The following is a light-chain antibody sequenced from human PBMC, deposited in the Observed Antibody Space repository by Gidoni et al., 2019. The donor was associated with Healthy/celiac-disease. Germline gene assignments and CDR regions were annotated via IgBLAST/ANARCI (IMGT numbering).Light chain of an antibody. CDR3: QQYNNWSGT. CDR2: GAS. J-gene: IGKJ2*02. CDR1: QSVSSN. Sequence: DIVMTQSPATLSVSPGERATLSCRASQSVSSNLAWYQQKPGQAPRLLIYGASTRATGIPARFSGSGSGTEFTLTISSLQSEDFAVYYCQQYNNWSGTFGQGTKLEI. V-gene: IGKV3-15*01.